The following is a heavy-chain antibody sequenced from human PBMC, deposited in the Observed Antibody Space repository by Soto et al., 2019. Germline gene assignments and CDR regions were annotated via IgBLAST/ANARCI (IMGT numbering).Heavy chain of an antibody. Sequence: GESMKISCKGSGYSFTSYWSSWVRQMPGKGLEWMGRIDPSDSYTNYSPSFQGHVTISADKSISTAYLQWSSLKASDTAMYYCARHRWELNAFDIWGHGTTVTVSS. CDR3: ARHRWELNAFDI. D-gene: IGHD1-26*01. J-gene: IGHJ3*02. CDR1: GYSFTSYW. CDR2: IDPSDSYT. V-gene: IGHV5-10-1*01.